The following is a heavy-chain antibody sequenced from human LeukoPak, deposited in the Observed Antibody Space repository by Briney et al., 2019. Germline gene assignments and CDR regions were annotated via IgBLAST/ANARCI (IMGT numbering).Heavy chain of an antibody. CDR1: VGTFSSYA. Sequence: SVKVSCKGSVGTFSSYAISWVRQAPGQGLEWVGRIIPILGIANYAQKFQGRVTITADKSTSTAYMELSSLRSEDTAVYYCARETQDYYDSSGHFDYWGQGTLVTVSS. J-gene: IGHJ4*02. V-gene: IGHV1-69*04. D-gene: IGHD3-22*01. CDR3: ARETQDYYDSSGHFDY. CDR2: IIPILGIA.